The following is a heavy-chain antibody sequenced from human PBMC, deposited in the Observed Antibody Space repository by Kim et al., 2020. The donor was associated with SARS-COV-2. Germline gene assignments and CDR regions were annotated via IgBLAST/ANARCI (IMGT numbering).Heavy chain of an antibody. V-gene: IGHV5-51*01. CDR3: ARQPGYSYGSPQTNWFDP. Sequence: GESLKISCKGSGYSFTSYWIGWVRQMPGKGLEWMGIIYPGDSDTRYSPSFQGQVTISADKSISTAYLQWSSLKASDTAMYYCARQPGYSYGSPQTNWFDPWGQGTLVTVSS. CDR1: GYSFTSYW. J-gene: IGHJ5*02. CDR2: IYPGDSDT. D-gene: IGHD5-18*01.